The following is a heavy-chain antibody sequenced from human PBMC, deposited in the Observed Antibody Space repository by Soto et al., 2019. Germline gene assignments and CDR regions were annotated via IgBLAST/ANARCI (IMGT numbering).Heavy chain of an antibody. V-gene: IGHV5-10-1*01. CDR1: GYSFTSYW. CDR3: ARHNDIVVVPAAPGYGMDV. D-gene: IGHD2-2*01. Sequence: PGESLKISCKGSGYSFTSYWISWVRQMPGKGLEWMGRIDPSDSYTNYSPSFQGHVTISADKSISTAYLQWSSLKASDTAMYYCARHNDIVVVPAAPGYGMDVWGQGTTVTVS. J-gene: IGHJ6*02. CDR2: IDPSDSYT.